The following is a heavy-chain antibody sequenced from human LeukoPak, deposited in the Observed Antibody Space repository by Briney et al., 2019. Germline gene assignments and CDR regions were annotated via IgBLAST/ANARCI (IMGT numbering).Heavy chain of an antibody. J-gene: IGHJ4*02. D-gene: IGHD6-13*01. CDR1: GFTFSSYG. Sequence: PGGSLRLSCAASGFTFSSYGMHWVRQAPGKGLEWVAVISYDGSNKYYADSVKGRFTISRDNSKNTLYPQMNSLRAEDTAVYYCAKVGSSSWFRTYDLGGYWGQGTLVTVSS. CDR3: AKVGSSSWFRTYDLGGY. V-gene: IGHV3-30*18. CDR2: ISYDGSNK.